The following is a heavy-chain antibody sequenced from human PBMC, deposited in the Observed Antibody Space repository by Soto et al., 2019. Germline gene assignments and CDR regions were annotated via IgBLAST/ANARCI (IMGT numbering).Heavy chain of an antibody. J-gene: IGHJ3*02. D-gene: IGHD3-3*01. V-gene: IGHV4-31*03. CDR1: GGSISSGGYY. Sequence: QVQLQESGPGLVKPSQTLSLTCTVSGGSISSGGYYWSWIRQHPGKGLEWIGYIYYSGSTYYHPSLSSRVTISLDTSKNPFSLKLSSVTDADTAVYYCARVVQYYDFCSGSMRGDAFDIWGQGTMVTVSS. CDR2: IYYSGST. CDR3: ARVVQYYDFCSGSMRGDAFDI.